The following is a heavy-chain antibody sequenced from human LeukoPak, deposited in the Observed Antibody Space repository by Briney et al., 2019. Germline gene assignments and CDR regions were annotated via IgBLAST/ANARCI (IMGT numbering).Heavy chain of an antibody. Sequence: SETLSLTCAVYGGSFSGYYWSWIRQPPGQGLEWIGEINHSGSTNYNPSLKSRVTISVDTSKNQFSLKLSSVTAADTAVYYCARGNYDFWSGYYTTYYFDYWGQGTLVTVSS. J-gene: IGHJ4*02. CDR1: GGSFSGYY. CDR3: ARGNYDFWSGYYTTYYFDY. D-gene: IGHD3-3*01. CDR2: INHSGST. V-gene: IGHV4-34*01.